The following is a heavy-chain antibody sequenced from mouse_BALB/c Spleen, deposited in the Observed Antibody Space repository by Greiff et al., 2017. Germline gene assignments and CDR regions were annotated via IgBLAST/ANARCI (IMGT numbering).Heavy chain of an antibody. CDR1: GFTFTDYY. Sequence: EVKLMESGGGLVQPGGSLRLSCATSGFTFTDYYMSWVRQPPGKALEWLGFIRNKANGYTTEYSASVKGRFTISRDNSQSILYLQMNTLRAEDSATYYCARGGGYYYGSSLFAYWGQGTLVTVSA. CDR3: ARGGGYYYGSSLFAY. D-gene: IGHD1-1*01. V-gene: IGHV7-3*02. CDR2: IRNKANGYTT. J-gene: IGHJ3*01.